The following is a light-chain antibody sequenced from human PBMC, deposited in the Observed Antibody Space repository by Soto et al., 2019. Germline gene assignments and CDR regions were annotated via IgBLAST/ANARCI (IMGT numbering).Light chain of an antibody. CDR2: DAS. Sequence: EIVMTQSPATLSVSPGERATLSCRASQSVSILLAWYQQKPGQAPRLLIYDASNRATGIPARFSGSGSETDFTLTISSLEPEDFALYYCHQRQSWPRTFGQGTKVDIK. V-gene: IGKV3-11*01. J-gene: IGKJ1*01. CDR1: QSVSIL. CDR3: HQRQSWPRT.